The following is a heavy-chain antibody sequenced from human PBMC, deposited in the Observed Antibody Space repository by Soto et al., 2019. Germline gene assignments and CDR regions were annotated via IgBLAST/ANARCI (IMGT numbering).Heavy chain of an antibody. J-gene: IGHJ4*02. CDR2: ISGGGDTT. V-gene: IGHV3-23*01. D-gene: IGHD2-8*01. CDR3: AKLRDFVVLPAGILDY. Sequence: EVQLLASGGGLVQPGGSLRLTCAASGFTFSSYGISWIRLSPGKGLEWVSVISGGGDTTYYTPSVKGRFTISRDDFRNTLYLQMNSLRTEDTAIYYCAKLRDFVVLPAGILDYWGPGTLVNVSS. CDR1: GFTFSSYG.